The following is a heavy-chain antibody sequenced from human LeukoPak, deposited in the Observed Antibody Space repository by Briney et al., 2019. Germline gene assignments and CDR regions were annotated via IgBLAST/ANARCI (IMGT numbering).Heavy chain of an antibody. V-gene: IGHV1-69*05. CDR3: ARTYYYDSSGYPL. Sequence: SVKVSCKASGGTFSSYAISWVRQAPGQGLEWMGGIIPIFGTTNYAQKFQGRVTITTDESTSTAYMELSSLRSEDTAVYYCARTYYYDSSGYPLWGQGTLVTVSS. J-gene: IGHJ4*02. CDR1: GGTFSSYA. D-gene: IGHD3-22*01. CDR2: IIPIFGTT.